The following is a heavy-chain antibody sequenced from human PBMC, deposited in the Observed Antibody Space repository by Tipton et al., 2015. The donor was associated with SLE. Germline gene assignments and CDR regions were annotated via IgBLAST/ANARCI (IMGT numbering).Heavy chain of an antibody. V-gene: IGHV5-10-1*01. CDR1: GYSFTSYW. J-gene: IGHJ3*02. Sequence: QSGPEVKKPGESLKISCKGSGYSFTSYWISWVRQMPGKGLEWMGRIDPSDSYTNYSPSFQGHVTISADKSISTAYLQWSSLKASDTAMYYCARPITMVRGALFYAFDIWGPVIMVTVTS. CDR2: IDPSDSYT. D-gene: IGHD3-10*01. CDR3: ARPITMVRGALFYAFDI.